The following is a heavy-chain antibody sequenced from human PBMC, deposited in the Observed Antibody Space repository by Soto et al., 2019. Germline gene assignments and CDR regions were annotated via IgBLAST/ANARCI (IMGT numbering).Heavy chain of an antibody. J-gene: IGHJ5*02. D-gene: IGHD1-26*01. CDR3: AREVGAPSGWLDP. CDR1: GFTFTNYA. V-gene: IGHV3-23*01. Sequence: PGGSLRLACAASGFTFTNYAMTWVRQTPGKGLEWVSGISASGGLKYYADSVRGRFTVSRDNSKNILYLQMDNLRDEDTALYYCAREVGAPSGWLDPWGQGTQGTVSS. CDR2: ISASGGLK.